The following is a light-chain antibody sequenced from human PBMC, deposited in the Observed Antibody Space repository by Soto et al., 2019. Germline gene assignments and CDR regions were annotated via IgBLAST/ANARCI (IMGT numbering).Light chain of an antibody. Sequence: QSALAQPASVSGSPGQSITISCTGTSNDVGHFNYVSWFQQHPGKAPKLLIFDVNNWPSGVSDRFSGSKSGNMASLTISGLQPEDEADYYCTSFTTSDTFVFGSGTKLTVL. CDR3: TSFTTSDTFV. J-gene: IGLJ1*01. V-gene: IGLV2-14*03. CDR2: DVN. CDR1: SNDVGHFNY.